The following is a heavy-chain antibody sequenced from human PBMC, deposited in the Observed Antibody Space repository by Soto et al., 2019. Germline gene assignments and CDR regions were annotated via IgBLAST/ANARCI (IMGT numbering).Heavy chain of an antibody. J-gene: IGHJ4*02. CDR1: GLTFSSFV. Sequence: EVQLLESGGGLVQPGGSLRLSCAASGLTFSSFVMSWVRQAPGKGPEWVSAIVSSCATTYYADSVKGRFTISRDNSKNTLYLQMNSLRVEDTAVYYCAKLYVGSADYWGQGALVTVSS. V-gene: IGHV3-23*01. CDR2: IVSSCATT. CDR3: AKLYVGSADY. D-gene: IGHD1-26*01.